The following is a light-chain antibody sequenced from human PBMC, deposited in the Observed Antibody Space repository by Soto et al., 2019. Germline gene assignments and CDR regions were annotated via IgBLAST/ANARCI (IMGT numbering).Light chain of an antibody. CDR3: QQYYRTPAPS. J-gene: IGKJ4*01. CDR1: QSVLYSSDNKNY. V-gene: IGKV4-1*01. Sequence: DIVMTQSPDSLAVSLGERATINCKSSQSVLYSSDNKNYLAWYQQKPGQPPRLLIYWASTRESGVPDRFSGSGSGTDFTLTISSLRTEDVAVYYCQQYYRTPAPSFGGGTKVDIK. CDR2: WAS.